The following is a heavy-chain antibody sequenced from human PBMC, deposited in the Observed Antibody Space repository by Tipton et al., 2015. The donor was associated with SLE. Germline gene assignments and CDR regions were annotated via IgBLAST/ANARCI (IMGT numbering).Heavy chain of an antibody. CDR2: IDPSDSDT. CDR1: GYSFTSYW. V-gene: IGHV5-10-1*01. J-gene: IGHJ3*02. CDR3: ARREDAFDI. Sequence: QLVQSGAEVKKPGESLRISCKGSGYSFTSYWISWVRQKPGKGLEWMGRIDPSDSDTKYSPSFQGHVTMSTDTSITTAYLQWSSLKASDTAMYYCARREDAFDIWGQGTVVTVSS.